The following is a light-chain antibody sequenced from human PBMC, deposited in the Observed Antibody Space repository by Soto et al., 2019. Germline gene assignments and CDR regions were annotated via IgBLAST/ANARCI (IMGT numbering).Light chain of an antibody. J-gene: IGLJ1*01. CDR1: SSDVGGYNY. CDR2: DVS. CDR3: RSYTSSSTLYV. Sequence: QSVLTQPASVSGSPGQSITISCTGTSSDVGGYNYVSWYQQHPGKAPKLMIYDVSNRPSGVSSRFSGSKSGNTASLTISGLQAEDEADYYCRSYTSSSTLYVFGTGTKVTVL. V-gene: IGLV2-14*01.